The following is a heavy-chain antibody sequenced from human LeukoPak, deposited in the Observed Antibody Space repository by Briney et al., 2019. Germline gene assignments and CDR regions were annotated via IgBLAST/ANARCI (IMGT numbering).Heavy chain of an antibody. CDR3: ARITYDLWSGYYMPDDP. J-gene: IGHJ5*02. V-gene: IGHV1-18*01. CDR1: GYTFTNYG. Sequence: ASVKVSCKASGYTFTNYGISWVRQAPGQGLEWMGWISIYNGNTDYAQKLRGRVTMTTDTSTSTAYMELRSLRSDDTAVYYCARITYDLWSGYYMPDDPWGQRTLVTVSS. CDR2: ISIYNGNT. D-gene: IGHD3-3*01.